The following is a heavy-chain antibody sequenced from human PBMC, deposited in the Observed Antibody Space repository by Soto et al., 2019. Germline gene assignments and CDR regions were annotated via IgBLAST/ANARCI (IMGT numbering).Heavy chain of an antibody. V-gene: IGHV4-31*03. J-gene: IGHJ5*01. CDR3: AMSRSGILDS. CDR1: GASFTSAVYY. CDR2: IQNSVST. Sequence: SETLSLTCIVSGASFTSAVYYCSWIRQLPGKGLEWIGYIQNSVSTIYSPSLTSRATISVDTSKIQFSLRLNSVTAADTAMYYCAMSRSGILDSWGQGTLVTVSS. D-gene: IGHD6-19*01.